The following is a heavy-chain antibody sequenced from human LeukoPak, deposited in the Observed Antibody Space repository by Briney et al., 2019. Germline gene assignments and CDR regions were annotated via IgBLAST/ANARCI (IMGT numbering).Heavy chain of an antibody. CDR3: ARDCSSESCQLPF. CDR2: ISGKNGKI. D-gene: IGHD2-15*01. CDR1: GYSFSTYG. J-gene: IGHJ3*01. V-gene: IGHV1-18*01. Sequence: ASVKVSCKASGYSFSTYGISWLRQAPGQGLEWMGWISGKNGKINYAQKLQGRVPLTTDASTSTAYMELTSLRSDATAVYYCARDCSSESCQLPFWGQGTMVTVSS.